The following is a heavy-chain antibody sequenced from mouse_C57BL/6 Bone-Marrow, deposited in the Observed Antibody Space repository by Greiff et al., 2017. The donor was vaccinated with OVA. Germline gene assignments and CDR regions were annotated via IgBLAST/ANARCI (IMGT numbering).Heavy chain of an antibody. D-gene: IGHD2-2*01. V-gene: IGHV1-82*01. Sequence: QVQLQQSGPELVKPGASVKISCKASGYAFSSSWMNWVKQRPGKGLEWIGRIYPGDGDTNYNGKFKGKATLTADKSSSTAYMQLSSLTSEDSAVYFCAREGVYYGYDWFAYWGQGTLVTVSA. CDR3: AREGVYYGYDWFAY. J-gene: IGHJ3*01. CDR2: IYPGDGDT. CDR1: GYAFSSSW.